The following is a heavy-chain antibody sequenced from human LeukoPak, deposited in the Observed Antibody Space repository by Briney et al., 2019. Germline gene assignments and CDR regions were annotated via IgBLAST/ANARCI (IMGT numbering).Heavy chain of an antibody. CDR3: ARYAVRGVYYGMDV. Sequence: PSETLSLTCTVSGGSVSSGSYYWSWIRQPPGKGLEWIGYIYYSGSTNYNPSLKSRVTISVDTSKNQFSLKLSSVTAADTAVYYCARYAVRGVYYGMDVWGQGTTVTVSS. CDR1: GGSVSSGSYY. CDR2: IYYSGST. J-gene: IGHJ6*02. D-gene: IGHD3-10*01. V-gene: IGHV4-61*01.